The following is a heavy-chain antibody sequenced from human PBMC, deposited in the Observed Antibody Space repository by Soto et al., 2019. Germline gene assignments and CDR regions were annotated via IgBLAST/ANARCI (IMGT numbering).Heavy chain of an antibody. CDR2: IYYSGST. Sequence: SETLSLTCTVSGGSISSSSYYWGWIRQPPGKGLEWIGSIYYSGSTYYNPSLKSRVTISVDTSKNQFSLKLSSVTAADTAVYYCARTRGQWLVPLDPWGQGTLVTVSS. V-gene: IGHV4-39*01. J-gene: IGHJ5*02. CDR1: GGSISSSSYY. CDR3: ARTRGQWLVPLDP. D-gene: IGHD6-19*01.